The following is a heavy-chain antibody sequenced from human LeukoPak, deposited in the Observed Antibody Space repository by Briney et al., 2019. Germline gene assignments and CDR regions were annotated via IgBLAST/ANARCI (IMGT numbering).Heavy chain of an antibody. CDR2: ISAYSGST. Sequence: GGSLRLSCAASGLTVNSYALTWVRQAPGKGLEWVSTISAYSGSTLYADSVKGRFTISRDISKNTLYLQMSSLRAEDTAVYYCTKLKEYCSTSSCSLYYFDSWGQGTLVTVSS. J-gene: IGHJ4*02. D-gene: IGHD2-2*01. CDR3: TKLKEYCSTSSCSLYYFDS. CDR1: GLTVNSYA. V-gene: IGHV3-23*01.